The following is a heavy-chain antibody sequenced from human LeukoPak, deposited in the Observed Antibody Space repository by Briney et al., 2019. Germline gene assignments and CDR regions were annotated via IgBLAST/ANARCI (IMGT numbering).Heavy chain of an antibody. D-gene: IGHD2-15*01. CDR2: IYYSGST. V-gene: IGHV4-59*01. Sequence: SETLSLTCTVSGGSISSYYWSWIRQPPGKGLEWIGYIYYSGSTNHNPSLKSRVTISVDTSKNQFSLELSSVTAADTAVYYCARGYCSGGSCYSDDAFDIWGQGTMVTVSS. CDR1: GGSISSYY. CDR3: ARGYCSGGSCYSDDAFDI. J-gene: IGHJ3*02.